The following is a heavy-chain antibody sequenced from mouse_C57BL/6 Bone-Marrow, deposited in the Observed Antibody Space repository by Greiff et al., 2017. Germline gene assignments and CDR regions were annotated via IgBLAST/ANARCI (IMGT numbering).Heavy chain of an antibody. D-gene: IGHD1-1*01. J-gene: IGHJ2*01. CDR1: GFSLTSYG. CDR2: IWSGGST. V-gene: IGHV2-2*01. Sequence: VQLQQSGPGLVQPSQCLSITCTVSGFSLTSYGVHWVRQSPGKGLEWLGVIWSGGSTDYNAAFISRLSISKENSKSQVFVKMNSRQADDTAVYYWARRLLRWALDYWGQGTTLTVSS. CDR3: ARRLLRWALDY.